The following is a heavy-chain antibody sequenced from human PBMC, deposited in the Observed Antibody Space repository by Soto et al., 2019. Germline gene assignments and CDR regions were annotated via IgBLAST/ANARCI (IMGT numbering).Heavy chain of an antibody. J-gene: IGHJ5*02. Sequence: SETLSLTCSVSGASISSSPFYWGWIRLPPGKGLEWMGSIHYTGSTFDNPSLRSRVTMSVDTSKNQFSLKLSSVSAADTAVYYCARHTGYSSGKRWFDPWGQGTLVTVSS. D-gene: IGHD6-19*01. CDR2: IHYTGST. CDR1: GASISSSPFY. V-gene: IGHV4-39*01. CDR3: ARHTGYSSGKRWFDP.